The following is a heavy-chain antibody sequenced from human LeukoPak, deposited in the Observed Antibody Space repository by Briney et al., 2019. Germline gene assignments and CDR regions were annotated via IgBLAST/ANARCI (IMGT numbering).Heavy chain of an antibody. J-gene: IGHJ4*02. CDR2: IKQDGSEK. CDR1: GFTFSTYY. D-gene: IGHD6-13*01. CDR3: ARYSSSWGLRGRDFDY. Sequence: GGSMRLSCAASGFTFSTYYMSWVRQAPGKGLEWVANIKQDGSEKHYVDSVRGRFTISRDNAENSLHLQMNSLSPEDTAVYYCARYSSSWGLRGRDFDYWGQGTLVTVSS. V-gene: IGHV3-7*01.